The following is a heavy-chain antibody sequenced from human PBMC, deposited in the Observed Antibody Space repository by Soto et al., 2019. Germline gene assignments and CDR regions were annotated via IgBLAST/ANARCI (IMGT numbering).Heavy chain of an antibody. D-gene: IGHD6-6*01. CDR2: INHSGST. CDR3: ARSDKIVYSSSYYYYMDV. Sequence: SETLSLTCAVYGGSFSGYYWSWIRQPPGKGLEWIGEINHSGSTNYNPSLKSRVTISVDTSKNQFSLKLSSVTAADTAVYYCARSDKIVYSSSYYYYMDVWGKGTTVTVS. CDR1: GGSFSGYY. V-gene: IGHV4-34*01. J-gene: IGHJ6*03.